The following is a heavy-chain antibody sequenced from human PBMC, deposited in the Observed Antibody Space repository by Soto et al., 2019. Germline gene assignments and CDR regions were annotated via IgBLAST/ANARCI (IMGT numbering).Heavy chain of an antibody. V-gene: IGHV6-1*01. CDR1: GNNVSTNSAV. D-gene: IGHD1-1*01. CDR3: ARNSWNAPPAFDF. Sequence: PSQTLSLTCVISGNNVSTNSAVWNLIRQSPSRGLEWLGRTYYRSKWNNDYAASVKGRINVNPDTSKNQFSLHLNSVTPEDTGVYYCARNSWNAPPAFDFWGQGIQVTVSS. J-gene: IGHJ4*02. CDR2: TYYRSKWNN.